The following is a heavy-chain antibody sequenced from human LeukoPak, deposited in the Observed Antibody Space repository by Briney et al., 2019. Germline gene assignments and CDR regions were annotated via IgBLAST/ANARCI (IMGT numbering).Heavy chain of an antibody. J-gene: IGHJ6*02. CDR1: GFTFSDYY. CDR2: ISSSGSTI. V-gene: IGHV3-11*04. CDR3: ATLGGFYYYGSGSYYTPRGYYYYGMDV. Sequence: GGSLRLSCAASGFTFSDYYMGWIRQAPGKGLEWVSYISSSGSTIYYADSVKGRFTISRDNAKNTLYLQMGSLRAEDMAVYYCATLGGFYYYGSGSYYTPRGYYYYGMDVWGQGTTVTVSS. D-gene: IGHD3-10*01.